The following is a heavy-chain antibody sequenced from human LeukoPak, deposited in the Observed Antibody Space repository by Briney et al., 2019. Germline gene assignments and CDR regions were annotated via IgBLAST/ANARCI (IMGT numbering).Heavy chain of an antibody. CDR1: GFTFSSYW. V-gene: IGHV3-23*01. J-gene: IGHJ4*02. CDR3: AKAKTPPYGSGSWDPSDY. Sequence: GGSLRLSCAASGFTFSSYWMSWVRQAPGKGLEWVSAISGSGGSTYYADSVKGRFTISRDNSKNTLYLQMNSLRAEDTAVYYCAKAKTPPYGSGSWDPSDYWGQGTLVTVSS. D-gene: IGHD3-10*01. CDR2: ISGSGGST.